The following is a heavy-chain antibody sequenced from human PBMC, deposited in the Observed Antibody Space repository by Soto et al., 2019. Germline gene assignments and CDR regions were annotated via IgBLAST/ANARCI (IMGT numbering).Heavy chain of an antibody. J-gene: IGHJ6*02. CDR3: ARDKGRGQLGGNYYYAWDV. CDR2: IIPIFRTP. V-gene: IGHV1-69*12. CDR1: GDTFDTFA. D-gene: IGHD1-1*01. Sequence: QVQLVQSGAEVLKPGSSVKLSCKTSGDTFDTFAISWVRQAPGQGLEWMGGIIPIFRTPDYTQKFQGRVTNRADVSTSTAYMELSSLRSEDTAVYYCARDKGRGQLGGNYYYAWDVWGQGAAVTVSS.